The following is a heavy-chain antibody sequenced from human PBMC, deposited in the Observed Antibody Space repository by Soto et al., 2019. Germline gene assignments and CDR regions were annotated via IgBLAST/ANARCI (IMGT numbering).Heavy chain of an antibody. D-gene: IGHD4-17*01. V-gene: IGHV1-69*12. CDR2: IIPIFGTA. CDR3: ARDPLDYGDYLGG. Sequence: QVQLVQSGAEVKKPGSSVKVSCKASGGTFSSYAISWVRQAPGQGLEWMGGIIPIFGTANYAQKFQGRVTITADEXTSTAYMERSSLRSEDTAVYYCARDPLDYGDYLGGWGQGTLVTVSS. J-gene: IGHJ4*02. CDR1: GGTFSSYA.